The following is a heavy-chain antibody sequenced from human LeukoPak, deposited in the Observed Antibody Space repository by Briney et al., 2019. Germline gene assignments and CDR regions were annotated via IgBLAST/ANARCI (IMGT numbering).Heavy chain of an antibody. V-gene: IGHV3-74*01. Sequence: GGSLRLSCAASGFTFSRYWMHWVRQVPGKGLVWVSRINSDATTTHYADLVRGRFTISRDNAKNTVDVQMNSLRAEDTAVYYCARQGSNTGWLTWGQGTLVTVSS. CDR3: ARQGSNTGWLT. CDR2: INSDATTT. CDR1: GFTFSRYW. J-gene: IGHJ4*02. D-gene: IGHD2-8*02.